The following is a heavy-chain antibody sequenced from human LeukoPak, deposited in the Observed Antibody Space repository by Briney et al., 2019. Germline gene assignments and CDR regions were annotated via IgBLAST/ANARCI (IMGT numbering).Heavy chain of an antibody. V-gene: IGHV1-8*01. CDR3: ARARRGYSYGTNFYYFDY. Sequence: ASVKVSCTASGYTFTSYDINWVRQAPGQGLEWMGWMNPNSGNTGYAQKFQGRVTMTRNTSISTAYMELSSLRSEDTAVYYCARARRGYSYGTNFYYFDYWGQGTLVTVSS. CDR2: MNPNSGNT. J-gene: IGHJ4*02. D-gene: IGHD5-18*01. CDR1: GYTFTSYD.